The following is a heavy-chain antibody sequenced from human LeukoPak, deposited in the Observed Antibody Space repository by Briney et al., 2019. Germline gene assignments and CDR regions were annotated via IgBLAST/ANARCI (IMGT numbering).Heavy chain of an antibody. CDR3: AREVGSYFDY. CDR1: GYSISSGYY. V-gene: IGHV4-38-2*02. CDR2: IYHSGST. Sequence: SETLSLTCTVSGYSISSGYYWGWIRPPPGKGLEWIGSIYHSGSTYYNPSLKSRVTISVDTSKNQFSLKLSSVTAADTAVYYCAREVGSYFDYWGQGTLVTVSS. J-gene: IGHJ4*02. D-gene: IGHD1-26*01.